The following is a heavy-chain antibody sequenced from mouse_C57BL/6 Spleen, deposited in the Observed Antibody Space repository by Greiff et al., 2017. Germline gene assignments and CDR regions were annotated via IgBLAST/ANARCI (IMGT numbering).Heavy chain of an antibody. CDR2: IYPGDGDT. Sequence: VQLVESGPELVKPGASVKISCKASGYAFSSSWMNWVKQRPGKGLEWIGRIYPGDGDTNYNGKFKGKATLTADKSSSTAYMQLSSLTSEDSAVYFCARSQLGRYFDVWGTGTTVTVSS. V-gene: IGHV1-82*01. CDR1: GYAFSSSW. CDR3: ARSQLGRYFDV. D-gene: IGHD4-1*02. J-gene: IGHJ1*03.